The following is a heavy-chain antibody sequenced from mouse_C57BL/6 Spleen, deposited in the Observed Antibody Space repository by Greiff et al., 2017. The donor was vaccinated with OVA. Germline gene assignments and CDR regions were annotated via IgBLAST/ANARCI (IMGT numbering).Heavy chain of an antibody. J-gene: IGHJ4*01. CDR2: IDPSDRYT. CDR1: GYTFTSYW. Sequence: QVQLKQPGAELVKPGASVKLSCKASGYTFTSYWMQWVKQRPGQGLEWIGEIDPSDRYTNYNQKFKGKATLTVDTSSSTAYMQLSSLTSEDSAVYYCAIYYGSSYGYYYAMDYWGQGTSVTVSS. V-gene: IGHV1-50*01. CDR3: AIYYGSSYGYYYAMDY. D-gene: IGHD1-1*01.